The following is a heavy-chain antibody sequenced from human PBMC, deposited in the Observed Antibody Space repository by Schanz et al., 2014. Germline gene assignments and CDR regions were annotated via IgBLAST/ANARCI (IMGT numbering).Heavy chain of an antibody. J-gene: IGHJ3*02. D-gene: IGHD3-10*01. V-gene: IGHV3-74*02. Sequence: EVQLLESGGGLVQPGGSLRLSCAASGFTFSSHWMHWVRQDPGKGLVWVARINSVGSNTDYADSVKGRFTISRDNSKNTLYLQMNSLRPEDTAVYYCAKGRFGELSAFDIWGQGTMVTVSS. CDR1: GFTFSSHW. CDR2: INSVGSNT. CDR3: AKGRFGELSAFDI.